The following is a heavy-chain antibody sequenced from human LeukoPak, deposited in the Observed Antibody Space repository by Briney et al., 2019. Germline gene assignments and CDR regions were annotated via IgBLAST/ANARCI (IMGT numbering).Heavy chain of an antibody. V-gene: IGHV4-59*01. CDR1: GGSISSYY. Sequence: PSETLSLTCTGSGGSISSYYWSWIRQPPGKGLEWIGYIYYSGSTNYNPSLKSQVTISVDTSKNQFSLKLSSVTAADTAVYYCASVERGYSYGYSEYFGLWGRGTLVTVSS. CDR2: IYYSGST. CDR3: ASVERGYSYGYSEYFGL. J-gene: IGHJ2*01. D-gene: IGHD5-18*01.